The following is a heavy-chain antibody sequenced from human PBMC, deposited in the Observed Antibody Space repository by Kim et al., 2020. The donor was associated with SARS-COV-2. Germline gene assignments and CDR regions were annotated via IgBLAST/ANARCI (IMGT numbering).Heavy chain of an antibody. CDR2: IYSDGSGT. V-gene: IGHV3-74*01. Sequence: GGSLRLSCAVSGIPFSNAWFNWVRQAPGKGLVWVSRIYSDGSGTTYADSVKGRFTISRDNAKNTLYLQMNSLRAEDTALYYCARRAVDSSGTYYFDYWG. CDR3: ARRAVDSSGTYYFDY. J-gene: IGHJ4*01. CDR1: GIPFSNAW. D-gene: IGHD3-22*01.